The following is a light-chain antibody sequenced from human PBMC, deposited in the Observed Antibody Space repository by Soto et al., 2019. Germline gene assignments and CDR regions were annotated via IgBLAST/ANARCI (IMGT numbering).Light chain of an antibody. CDR3: QSSDSSGRYPYV. V-gene: IGLV3-25*02. CDR2: KDN. CDR1: ALPKQY. J-gene: IGLJ1*01. Sequence: SYELTQPPSVSVSPGQTARITCSGDALPKQYAYWYQQKPGQAPVVVICKDNERPSGVPERFSGSSSGTTVTLTISGVQAEDEADYYCQSSDSSGRYPYVFGAGTKVIVL.